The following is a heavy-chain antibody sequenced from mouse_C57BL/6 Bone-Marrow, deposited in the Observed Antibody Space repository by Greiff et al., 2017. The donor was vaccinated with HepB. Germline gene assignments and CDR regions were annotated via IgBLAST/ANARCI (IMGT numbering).Heavy chain of an antibody. CDR1: GYTFTSYW. CDR2: IDPSDSYT. V-gene: IGHV1-50*01. CDR3: ARKAMDY. Sequence: VQLQQPGAELVKPGASVKLSCKASGYTFTSYWMQWVKQRPGQGLEWIGEIDPSDSYTNYNQKFKGKATLTADKSSSTAYMELRSLTSEDSAVYFCARKAMDYWGQGTSVTVSS. J-gene: IGHJ4*01.